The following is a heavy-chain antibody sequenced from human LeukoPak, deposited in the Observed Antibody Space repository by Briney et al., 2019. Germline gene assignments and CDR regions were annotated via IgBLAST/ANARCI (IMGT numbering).Heavy chain of an antibody. CDR1: GFTISDDW. CDR3: ARDRDRHFDY. Sequence: GGSLRLSCEVSGFTISDDWMSWVRQAPGKGLEWVAIIKQDGSEKYYVDSVRGRFTISRDNGQNSLYLQMNSLRAEDTAVYFCARDRDRHFDYWGQGTLVIVSS. CDR2: IKQDGSEK. V-gene: IGHV3-7*05. J-gene: IGHJ4*02. D-gene: IGHD2-15*01.